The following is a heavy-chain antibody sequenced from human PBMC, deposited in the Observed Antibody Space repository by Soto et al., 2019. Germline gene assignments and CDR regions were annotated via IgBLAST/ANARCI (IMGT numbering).Heavy chain of an antibody. Sequence: ASVKVSCKASGYTFTNYAMHWVRQAPGQRLEWMGWINTGNGNTKYSQKFQGRVTITRDTSASTAYMELSSLRSEDTAVYYCARGPPRNWFDPWGQGTLVTVSS. CDR3: ARGPPRNWFDP. CDR2: INTGNGNT. J-gene: IGHJ5*02. CDR1: GYTFTNYA. V-gene: IGHV1-3*04.